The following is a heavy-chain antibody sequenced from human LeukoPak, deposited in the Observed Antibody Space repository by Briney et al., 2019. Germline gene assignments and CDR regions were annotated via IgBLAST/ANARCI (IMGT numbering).Heavy chain of an antibody. Sequence: GGSLRLSCAASGFTFSIYAMSWVRQAPGKGLEWVSGFGGDGGDDTYYADSVKGRFTISRDNAKNTLYLQMNNLRAEDTAVYYCAKDEDYTISGNYYDALDVWGQGTLVTVS. V-gene: IGHV3-23*01. D-gene: IGHD1-26*01. CDR3: AKDEDYTISGNYYDALDV. CDR1: GFTFSIYA. J-gene: IGHJ3*01. CDR2: FGGDGGDDT.